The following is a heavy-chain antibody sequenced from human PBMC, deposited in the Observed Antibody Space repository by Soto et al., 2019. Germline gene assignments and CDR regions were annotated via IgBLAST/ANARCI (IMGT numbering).Heavy chain of an antibody. J-gene: IGHJ6*02. CDR1: GFTFSSYD. CDR3: ARSDSSGYYGGMDL. V-gene: IGHV3-13*01. Sequence: EVQLVESGGGLVQPGGSLRLSCAASGFTFSSYDMHWVRQATGKGLEWVSAIGTAGDTYYPGSVKGRFTISRENAKNSLYLQMNSLRAGDTAVYYCARSDSSGYYGGMDLWGQGTTVTVSS. CDR2: IGTAGDT. D-gene: IGHD3-22*01.